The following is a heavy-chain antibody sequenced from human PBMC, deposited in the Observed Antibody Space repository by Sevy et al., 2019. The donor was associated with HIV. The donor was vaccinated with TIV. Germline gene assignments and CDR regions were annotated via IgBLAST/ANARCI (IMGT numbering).Heavy chain of an antibody. V-gene: IGHV3-53*01. CDR1: GFTVSSNY. J-gene: IGHJ3*02. CDR2: IYSGGST. Sequence: GGSLRLSCAASGFTVSSNYMSWVRQAPGKGLEWVSVIYSGGSTYYADSVKGRFTISRDNSKNTLYLQMNSLRAEDTAVYYCARDRAVGGTTNAFDIWGQGTMVTV. D-gene: IGHD1-26*01. CDR3: ARDRAVGGTTNAFDI.